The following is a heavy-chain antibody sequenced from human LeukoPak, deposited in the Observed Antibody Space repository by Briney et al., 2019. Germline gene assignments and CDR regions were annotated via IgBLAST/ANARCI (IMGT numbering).Heavy chain of an antibody. CDR1: GGSISSYY. CDR3: AKGLWYFDY. CDR2: IYYSGST. Sequence: PSETLSLTCTVSGGSISSYYWSWIRQPPGEGLEWIGYIYYSGSTNYNPSLKSRVTISVDTSKNQFSLKLSSVTAADTAVYYCAKGLWYFDYWGQGTLVTVSS. D-gene: IGHD4/OR15-4a*01. V-gene: IGHV4-59*01. J-gene: IGHJ4*02.